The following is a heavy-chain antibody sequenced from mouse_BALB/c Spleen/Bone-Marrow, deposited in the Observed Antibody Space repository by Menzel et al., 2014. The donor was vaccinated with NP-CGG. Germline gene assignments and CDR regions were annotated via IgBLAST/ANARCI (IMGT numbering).Heavy chain of an antibody. Sequence: EVKLVESGGGLVQPGGSLKVSCAASGFTFNNYGMSWVRQTPDKRLELVAAINRNGGSSYYPDSVKGRFTIPRDNAKNTLYLQMSSLKSEDTAIYYCSRGNYGNYVDYFDYWGQGTTLTVSS. V-gene: IGHV5-6-3*01. CDR1: GFTFNNYG. D-gene: IGHD2-1*01. CDR2: INRNGGSS. J-gene: IGHJ2*01. CDR3: SRGNYGNYVDYFDY.